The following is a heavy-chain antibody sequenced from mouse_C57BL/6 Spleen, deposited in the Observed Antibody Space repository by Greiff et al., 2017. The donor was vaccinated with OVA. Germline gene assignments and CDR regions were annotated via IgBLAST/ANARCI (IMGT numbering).Heavy chain of an antibody. Sequence: QVQLQQSGAELVKPGASVKISCKASGYAFSSYWMNWVKQRPGKGLEWIGQIYPGDGDTNYNGKFKGKATLTADKSSSTAYMQLSSLTSEDSAVYFCARERGQLRLRYFDYWGQGTTLTVSS. CDR2: IYPGDGDT. CDR1: GYAFSSYW. J-gene: IGHJ2*01. D-gene: IGHD3-2*02. V-gene: IGHV1-80*01. CDR3: ARERGQLRLRYFDY.